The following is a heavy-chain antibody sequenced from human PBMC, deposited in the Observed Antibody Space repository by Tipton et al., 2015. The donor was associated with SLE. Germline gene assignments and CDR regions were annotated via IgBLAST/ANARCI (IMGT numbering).Heavy chain of an antibody. J-gene: IGHJ6*03. CDR3: ARGLFLDDFWSGSGRPYYMDV. CDR2: IYKGGAT. D-gene: IGHD3-3*01. V-gene: IGHV4-61*02. CDR1: GGSISSGSSY. Sequence: TLSLTCTVSGGSISSGSSYWSWIRQPAGEGLEWIGRIYKGGATNFNPPLKSRVSMSLDTSKNRFSLRLNSVTAADTAVYYCARGLFLDDFWSGSGRPYYMDVWGKGTTVTVSS.